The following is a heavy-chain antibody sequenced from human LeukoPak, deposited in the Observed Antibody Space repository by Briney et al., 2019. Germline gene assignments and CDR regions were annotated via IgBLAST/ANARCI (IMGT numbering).Heavy chain of an antibody. Sequence: SVRVSCKASGGTFSSYAISWVRQAPGQGLEWMGGIIPIFGTANYAQKFQGRVTITADESTSTAYMELSSLRSEDTAVYYCAAGYCSSTSCSDNWFDPWGQGTLVTVSS. D-gene: IGHD2-2*01. CDR3: AAGYCSSTSCSDNWFDP. V-gene: IGHV1-69*13. CDR1: GGTFSSYA. CDR2: IIPIFGTA. J-gene: IGHJ5*02.